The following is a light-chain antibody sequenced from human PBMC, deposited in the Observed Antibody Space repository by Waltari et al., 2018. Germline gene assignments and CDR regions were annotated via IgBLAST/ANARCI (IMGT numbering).Light chain of an antibody. CDR1: QSVSRH. CDR3: HQYENWPPWT. J-gene: IGKJ1*01. CDR2: DAS. Sequence: ELVMTQSPATLSVSPGERATLSCRASQSVSRHLAWYQQKPGQAPRLLIYDASTRATGGPARFSGSGSGTEFTLTISSMESEDFAVYYCHQYENWPPWTFGQGTKVEIK. V-gene: IGKV3-15*01.